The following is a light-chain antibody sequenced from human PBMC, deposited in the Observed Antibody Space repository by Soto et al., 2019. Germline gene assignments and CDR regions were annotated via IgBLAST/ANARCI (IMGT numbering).Light chain of an antibody. CDR2: DAS. CDR3: QQYNSYSWT. CDR1: QSISSW. J-gene: IGKJ1*01. Sequence: GDRVTITCRASQSISSWLAWYQQKPGKAPKLLIYDASSLESGVPSRFSGSGSGTEFTLTISSLQPDDFATYYCQQYNSYSWTFGQGTQVEIK. V-gene: IGKV1-5*01.